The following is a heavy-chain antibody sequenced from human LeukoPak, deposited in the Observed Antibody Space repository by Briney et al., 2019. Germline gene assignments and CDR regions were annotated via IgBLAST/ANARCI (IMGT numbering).Heavy chain of an antibody. CDR3: ARGGPCSSTSCYTGWFDP. Sequence: SETLSLTCAVYGGSFSGYYWSWMRQPPGKGLEWIGEINHSGSTNYNPSLKSRVTISVDTSKNQFSLKLSSVTAADTAVYYCARGGPCSSTSCYTGWFDPWGQGTLVTVSS. J-gene: IGHJ5*02. D-gene: IGHD2-2*02. CDR2: INHSGST. CDR1: GGSFSGYY. V-gene: IGHV4-34*01.